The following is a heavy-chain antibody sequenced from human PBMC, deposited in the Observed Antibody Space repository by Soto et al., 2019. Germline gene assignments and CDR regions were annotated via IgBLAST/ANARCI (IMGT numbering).Heavy chain of an antibody. CDR3: AKRPYSSSWFYYYYYMDV. D-gene: IGHD6-13*01. CDR1: GFTFSNYA. CDR2: ISGSGGST. Sequence: GSLRLSCAASGFTFSNYAMSWVRQAPGKGLEWVSAISGSGGSTYHADSVKGRFTISRDNSKNTLYLQMISLRAEETVVYYCAKRPYSSSWFYYYYYMDVWGKGTTVTVSS. J-gene: IGHJ6*03. V-gene: IGHV3-23*01.